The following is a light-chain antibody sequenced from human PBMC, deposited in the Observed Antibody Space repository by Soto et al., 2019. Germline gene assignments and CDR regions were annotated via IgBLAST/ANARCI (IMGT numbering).Light chain of an antibody. V-gene: IGKV3-20*01. CDR2: GAS. Sequence: EIVLTQSPGTLSLSPGERATLSCRASQSVSTSYLAWYQQKPGQAPRLLIYGASSRATGIPDRFSGSGSGADCTLPISRLEPEDFAVYYCQQYGSVPVTFGGGTKVEIK. CDR3: QQYGSVPVT. J-gene: IGKJ4*01. CDR1: QSVSTSY.